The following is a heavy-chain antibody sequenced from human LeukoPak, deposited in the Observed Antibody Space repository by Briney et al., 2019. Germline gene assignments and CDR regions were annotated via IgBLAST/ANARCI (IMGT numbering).Heavy chain of an antibody. J-gene: IGHJ4*02. CDR2: IYYSGST. Sequence: SSETLSLTCTVSGGSISSYYWSWIRQPPGKGLEWIGYIYYSGSTNYNPSLKSRVTISVDTSKNQFSLKLSSVTAADTAVYYCESSLYGDYVEVRFDYWGQGTLVAVSS. CDR3: ESSLYGDYVEVRFDY. D-gene: IGHD4-17*01. V-gene: IGHV4-59*01. CDR1: GGSISSYY.